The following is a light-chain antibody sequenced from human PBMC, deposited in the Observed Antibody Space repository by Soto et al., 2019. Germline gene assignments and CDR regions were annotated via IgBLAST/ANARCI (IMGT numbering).Light chain of an antibody. CDR2: AES. Sequence: DIQMTQSPSSLSASVGDRATITCRASQSMTTSLNWYLQKPGKAPNLLIYAESSLQSGVPSGFSGSESATDVTLTISRLQPEDFATYDCQQSYSTHCTFGQGTKVKIK. CDR3: QQSYSTHCT. J-gene: IGKJ1*01. V-gene: IGKV1-39*01. CDR1: QSMTTS.